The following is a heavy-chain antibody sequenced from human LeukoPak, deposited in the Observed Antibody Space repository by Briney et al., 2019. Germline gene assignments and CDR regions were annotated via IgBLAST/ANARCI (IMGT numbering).Heavy chain of an antibody. D-gene: IGHD5-18*01. CDR3: ATGHSYGYDY. Sequence: GGSLRLSCAASGLTFSDFWMHWVRQPPGKGLVWVALVKGDGRTTIYADSVKGRFTISRDNAKNTLYLQMNSLRADDSGVYYCATGHSYGYDYWGQGVLVTVAS. V-gene: IGHV3-74*01. J-gene: IGHJ4*02. CDR2: VKGDGRTT. CDR1: GLTFSDFW.